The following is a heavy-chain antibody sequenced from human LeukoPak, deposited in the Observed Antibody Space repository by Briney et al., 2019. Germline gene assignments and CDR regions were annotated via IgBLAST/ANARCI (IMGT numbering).Heavy chain of an antibody. CDR1: GYTFTSYG. D-gene: IGHD1-26*01. CDR2: ISAYNGNT. V-gene: IGHV1-18*01. Sequence: ASVKVSCKDSGYTFTSYGISWVRQAPGQGLEWMGWISAYNGNTNYAQKLQGRVTMTTDTSTSTAYMELRSLRSDDTAVYYCARGGFSGSYLDDAFDIWGQGTMVTVSS. CDR3: ARGGFSGSYLDDAFDI. J-gene: IGHJ3*02.